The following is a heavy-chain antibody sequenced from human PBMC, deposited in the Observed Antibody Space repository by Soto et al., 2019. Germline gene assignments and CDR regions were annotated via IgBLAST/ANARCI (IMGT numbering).Heavy chain of an antibody. CDR2: IYWDDDK. CDR3: VQSRCGGDCLQSYSSHSYYGLDV. D-gene: IGHD2-21*02. CDR1: GLSLSTTGVG. V-gene: IGHV2-5*02. J-gene: IGHJ6*02. Sequence: QITLKESGPTLVKPTQTLTLTCTSSGLSLSTTGVGVGWIRQPPGKALEWLALIYWDDDKRYSPSLKSRLTITKDTSKNQVVLTMTNMDPVDTATYYCVQSRCGGDCLQSYSSHSYYGLDVWGQGTTVTVSS.